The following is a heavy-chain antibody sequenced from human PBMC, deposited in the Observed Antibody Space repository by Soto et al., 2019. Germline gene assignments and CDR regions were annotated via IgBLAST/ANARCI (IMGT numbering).Heavy chain of an antibody. D-gene: IGHD1-7*01. CDR2: IKSKTDGGIT. J-gene: IGHJ4*02. Sequence: EVQLVESGGGLVKPGGSLRLSCAASGFTFSNAWMSWVRQAPGKGLEWVGRIKSKTDGGITDYAAPVKGRFTISRDDSKNTLYLQMNSLKTEDTAVYYCTTDGWASVELQTETDYWGQGTLVTVSS. V-gene: IGHV3-15*01. CDR1: GFTFSNAW. CDR3: TTDGWASVELQTETDY.